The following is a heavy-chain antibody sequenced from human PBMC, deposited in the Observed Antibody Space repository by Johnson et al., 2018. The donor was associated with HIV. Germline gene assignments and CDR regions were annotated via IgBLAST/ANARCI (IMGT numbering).Heavy chain of an antibody. Sequence: EVQLVESGGGLVQPGGSLRLSCAASGFTVSSNYMSWVRQAPGKGLEWVSVIYSGGSTYYADSVKGRFTISRDNSKNTLYLQMNSLRAEDKAVYYCARDLGVFFYYDSSDAFDIWGQGTMVTVSS. CDR3: ARDLGVFFYYDSSDAFDI. CDR1: GFTVSSNY. D-gene: IGHD3-22*01. CDR2: IYSGGST. J-gene: IGHJ3*02. V-gene: IGHV3-66*01.